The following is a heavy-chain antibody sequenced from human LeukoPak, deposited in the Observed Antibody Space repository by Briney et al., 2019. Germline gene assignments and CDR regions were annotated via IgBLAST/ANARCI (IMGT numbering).Heavy chain of an antibody. V-gene: IGHV3-23*01. CDR3: AKRAAVSGVVGPFDY. D-gene: IGHD6-19*01. CDR2: ISRSTETT. CDR1: GYPFSSFA. J-gene: IGHJ4*02. Sequence: QSGGSLRLSCAVSGYPFSSFALSWVRQAPGKGLEWVSSISRSTETTLYADSVKGRFTISRDNSKNTGFLQMNNLRAEDTAIYYCAKRAAVSGVVGPFDYWGQGTLVTVSS.